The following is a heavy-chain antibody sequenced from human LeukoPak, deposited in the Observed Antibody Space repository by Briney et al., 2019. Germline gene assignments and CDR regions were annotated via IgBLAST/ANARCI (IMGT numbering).Heavy chain of an antibody. CDR3: ARMTGPDAFDI. CDR2: IYSGGDT. J-gene: IGHJ3*02. Sequence: PGGSLRLSCAASGFTVSGNYMSWVRQAPGKGLECVAVIYSGGDTYYADSVKGRFTISRDNSKNTLYLQMNSLRAEDTAVYYCARMTGPDAFDIWGQGTMVTVSS. V-gene: IGHV3-53*01. D-gene: IGHD3-9*01. CDR1: GFTVSGNY.